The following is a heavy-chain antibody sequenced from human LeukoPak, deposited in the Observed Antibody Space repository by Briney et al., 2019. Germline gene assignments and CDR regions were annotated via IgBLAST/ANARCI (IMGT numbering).Heavy chain of an antibody. D-gene: IGHD3-3*01. Sequence: SGPTLVKPTQTLTLTCTFSGFSLSTSGVGVGWIRQPPGKELEWTGYIYYSGSTNYNPSLKSRVTISVDTSKNQFSLKLSSVTAADTAVYYCARVRRGVVNAFDIWGQGTMVTVSS. V-gene: IGHV4-61*08. CDR3: ARVRRGVVNAFDI. CDR1: GFSLSTSGVG. J-gene: IGHJ3*02. CDR2: IYYSGST.